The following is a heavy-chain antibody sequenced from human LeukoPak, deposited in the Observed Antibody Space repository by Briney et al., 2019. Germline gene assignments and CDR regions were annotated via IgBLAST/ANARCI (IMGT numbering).Heavy chain of an antibody. Sequence: GESLKISCKGSGYSFTSYWIGWVRQMPGKGLEWMGIIYPGDSDTRYSPSFQGQVTNSADKSISTAYLQWSSLKTSDTAMYYCARSGGWYCRSTSCPGDIWGQGTMVTVSS. CDR1: GYSFTSYW. CDR2: IYPGDSDT. J-gene: IGHJ3*02. CDR3: ARSGGWYCRSTSCPGDI. V-gene: IGHV5-51*01. D-gene: IGHD2-2*01.